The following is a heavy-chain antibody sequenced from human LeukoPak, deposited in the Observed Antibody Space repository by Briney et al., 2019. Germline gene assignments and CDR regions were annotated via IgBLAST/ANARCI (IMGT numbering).Heavy chain of an antibody. J-gene: IGHJ4*02. CDR3: ARHTYSGTYRDPGNFDY. V-gene: IGHV4-39*01. CDR2: IYYSGNT. Sequence: PSETLSLTCTVSGGSISSSSYYWVWIRQPPGKGLDWIGSIYYSGNTYYNTSLKSRVTISVDTSKNQFSLKLSSVTAADTAVFYCARHTYSGTYRDPGNFDYWGQGTLVTVSS. CDR1: GGSISSSSYY. D-gene: IGHD1-26*01.